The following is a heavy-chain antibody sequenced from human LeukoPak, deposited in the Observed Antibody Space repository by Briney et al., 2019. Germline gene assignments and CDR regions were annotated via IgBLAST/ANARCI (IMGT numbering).Heavy chain of an antibody. CDR2: ISRSSSYI. V-gene: IGHV3-21*01. CDR1: AFTFSSYS. CDR3: ASLFMAAGTRDY. Sequence: GRSLRLSCAPSAFTFSSYSMNWVRQAPGKGLEWVSSISRSSSYIYYADSVKGRFTISRDNAKNSLYLQMNSLRAEDTAVYYCASLFMAAGTRDYWGQGTLVTVSS. D-gene: IGHD6-13*01. J-gene: IGHJ4*02.